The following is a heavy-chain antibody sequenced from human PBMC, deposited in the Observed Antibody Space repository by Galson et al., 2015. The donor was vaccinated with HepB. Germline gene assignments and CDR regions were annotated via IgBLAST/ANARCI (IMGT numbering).Heavy chain of an antibody. D-gene: IGHD2-8*01. Sequence: QSGAEVKKPGESLKISCRASGYNFTNYWTAWVRQMPGKALEWMAIIYVGDSDARYSPSFQGQVIISADKSISAAYLQWTSLKASDTAIYYCARVNNGHHFDHWGQGTLVTVSS. CDR1: GYNFTNYW. CDR3: ARVNNGHHFDH. V-gene: IGHV5-51*03. J-gene: IGHJ4*02. CDR2: IYVGDSDA.